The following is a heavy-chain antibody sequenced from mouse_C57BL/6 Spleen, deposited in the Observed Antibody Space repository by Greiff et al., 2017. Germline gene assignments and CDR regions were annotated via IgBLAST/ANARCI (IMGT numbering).Heavy chain of an antibody. D-gene: IGHD1-1*01. CDR3: TKLVITTVVAADY. J-gene: IGHJ2*01. V-gene: IGHV1-15*01. CDR2: IDPETGGT. CDR1: GYTFTDYE. Sequence: QVQLKESGAELVRPGASVTLSCKASGYTFTDYEMHWVKQTPVHGLEWIGAIDPETGGTAYNQKFKGKAILTADKSSSTAYMELRSLTSEDSAVYYCTKLVITTVVAADYWGQGTTLTVSS.